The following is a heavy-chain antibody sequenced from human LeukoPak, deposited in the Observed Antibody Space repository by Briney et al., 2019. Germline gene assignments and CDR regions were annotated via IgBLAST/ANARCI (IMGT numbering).Heavy chain of an antibody. D-gene: IGHD6-13*01. CDR3: ARSVPYGTTWYGRSDC. CDR2: IRHDGSTK. V-gene: IGHV3-7*03. J-gene: IGHJ4*02. Sequence: GGSLRLSCTASGFPFYSYWMTWVRQTPGKGLEWVANIRHDGSTKYYVDSVKGRFAISRDNAMNSLYLQMDSLRVEDTAIYYCARSVPYGTTWYGRSDCWGQGTQVTVSS. CDR1: GFPFYSYW.